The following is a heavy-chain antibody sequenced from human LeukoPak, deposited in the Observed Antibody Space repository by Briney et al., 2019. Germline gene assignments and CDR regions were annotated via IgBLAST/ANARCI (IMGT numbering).Heavy chain of an antibody. V-gene: IGHV1-69*05. J-gene: IGHJ4*02. CDR3: ASFQGSSSPFDY. CDR2: IIPIFGTA. CDR1: GGTFSSYA. Sequence: SVEVSCKASGGTFSSYAISWVRQAPGQGLEWMGRIIPIFGTANYAQKFQGRVTITTDESTSTAYMELSSLRSEDTAVYYCASFQGSSSPFDYWGQGTLVTVSS. D-gene: IGHD6-13*01.